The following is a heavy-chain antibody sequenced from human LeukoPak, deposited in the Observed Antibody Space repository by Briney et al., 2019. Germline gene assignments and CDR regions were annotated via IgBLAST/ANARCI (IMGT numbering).Heavy chain of an antibody. V-gene: IGHV4-39*01. D-gene: IGHD5-18*01. J-gene: IGHJ6*02. CDR3: AINVDTTMGYGMDV. CDR1: GGSISSNKYY. Sequence: SETLSLTCTVSGGSISSNKYYWGWIRQPPGKGLEWIGSVYYNGNTYYSPPLKSRVTISVDTSKTQFSLILSSVTAADTALYYCAINVDTTMGYGMDVWGQGTKVTVSS. CDR2: VYYNGNT.